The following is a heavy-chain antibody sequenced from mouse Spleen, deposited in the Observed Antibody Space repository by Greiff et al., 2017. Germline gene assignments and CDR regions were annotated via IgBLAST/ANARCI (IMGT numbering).Heavy chain of an antibody. CDR2: IYPRSGNT. Sequence: VKQRTGQGLEWIGEIYPRSGNTYYNEKFKGKATLTADKSSSTAYMELRSLTSEDSAVYFCARGGTTVVADFAWGQGTLVTVSA. D-gene: IGHD1-1*01. V-gene: IGHV1-81*01. CDR3: ARGGTTVVADFA. J-gene: IGHJ3*01.